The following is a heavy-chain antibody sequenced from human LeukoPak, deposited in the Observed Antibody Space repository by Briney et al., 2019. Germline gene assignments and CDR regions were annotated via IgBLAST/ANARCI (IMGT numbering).Heavy chain of an antibody. CDR1: VDSVSSNSAA. Sequence: SQSLSLTCAISVDSVSSNSAAWNWIRQSPSKGLEWLGRTYYRSKWYNDYAVSVKSRITINPDTSKNQFSLQLNSVTPEDTAVYYCARGYGWYSYFDYWGQGTLVTVSS. CDR3: ARGYGWYSYFDY. V-gene: IGHV6-1*01. D-gene: IGHD6-19*01. CDR2: TYYRSKWYN. J-gene: IGHJ4*02.